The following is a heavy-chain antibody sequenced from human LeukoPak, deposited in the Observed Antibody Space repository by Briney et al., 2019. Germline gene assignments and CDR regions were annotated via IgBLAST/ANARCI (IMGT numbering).Heavy chain of an antibody. Sequence: SETLSLTCTVSGDSISSSCYYWGWIRQPLGKGLEWIGSVSYSGSPYYNPSLKSRVTTSVDTSKNQFSLRLSSVTATDTAVYYCARFGFSAWELLDYWGQGTLVTVSS. J-gene: IGHJ4*02. CDR2: VSYSGSP. D-gene: IGHD1-7*01. CDR3: ARFGFSAWELLDY. CDR1: GDSISSSCYY. V-gene: IGHV4-39*01.